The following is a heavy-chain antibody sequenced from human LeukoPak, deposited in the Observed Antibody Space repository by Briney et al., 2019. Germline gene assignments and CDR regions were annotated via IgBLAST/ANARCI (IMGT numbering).Heavy chain of an antibody. CDR3: ARQRFTMRAYAGNWFDP. J-gene: IGHJ5*02. V-gene: IGHV5-51*01. D-gene: IGHD3-10*01. CDR2: IYPGDSDT. CDR1: GNSFTSYW. Sequence: GESLKISCKGSGNSFTSYWIGWVRQMPGKGLELMGIIYPGDSDTRYSPSFQDQVTISADKSISTAYLQWSSLKASDTAMYYCARQRFTMRAYAGNWFDPWGQGTLVTVSS.